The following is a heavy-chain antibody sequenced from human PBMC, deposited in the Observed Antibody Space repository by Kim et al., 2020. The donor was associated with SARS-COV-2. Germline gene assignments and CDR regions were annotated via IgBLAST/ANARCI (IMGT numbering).Heavy chain of an antibody. J-gene: IGHJ3*02. CDR1: GGSVSSGSYY. CDR3: ATGYSSSPDAFDI. CDR2: IYYSGST. D-gene: IGHD6-13*01. V-gene: IGHV4-61*01. Sequence: SETLSLTCTVSGGSVSSGSYYWSWIRQPPGKGLEWIGYIYYSGSTNYNPSLKSRVTISVDTSKNQFSLKLSSVTAADTAVYYCATGYSSSPDAFDIWGQGTMVTVSS.